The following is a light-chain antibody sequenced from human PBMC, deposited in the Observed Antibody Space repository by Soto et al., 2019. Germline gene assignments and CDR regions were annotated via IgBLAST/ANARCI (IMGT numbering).Light chain of an antibody. Sequence: QSALTQPASVSGFPGQSITISCTGTSSDIGGYDYVSWYQQHPGKAPKLIIYDVSGRPSGVSNRFSGSKSANTASLTISGRQAEDEADYHFSSYTSTSAPYVFGTGTKLTVL. CDR1: SSDIGGYDY. J-gene: IGLJ1*01. CDR2: DVS. V-gene: IGLV2-14*03. CDR3: SSYTSTSAPYV.